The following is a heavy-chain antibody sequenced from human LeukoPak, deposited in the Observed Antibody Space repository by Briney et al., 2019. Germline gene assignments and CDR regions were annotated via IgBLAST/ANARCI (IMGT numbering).Heavy chain of an antibody. CDR2: MNPNSGNT. D-gene: IGHD3-3*01. Sequence: GASVKVSCKASGYTFTSYGISWVRQATGQGLEWMGWMNPNSGNTGYAQKFQGRVTMTRNTSISTAYMELSSLRSEDTAVYYCARGSGLRFLEWLPRYYYYYYGMDVWGQGTTVTVSS. CDR3: ARGSGLRFLEWLPRYYYYYYGMDV. CDR1: GYTFTSYG. V-gene: IGHV1-8*02. J-gene: IGHJ6*02.